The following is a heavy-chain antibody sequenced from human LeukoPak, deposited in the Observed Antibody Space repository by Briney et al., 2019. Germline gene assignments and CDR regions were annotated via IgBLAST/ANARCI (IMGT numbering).Heavy chain of an antibody. CDR1: GDSLSSGGYY. D-gene: IGHD3-22*01. Sequence: PSETLSLTCTVSGDSLSSGGYYWSWIRQPPGKGLEWIGYIYHSGSTYYNPSLKSRVTISVDRSKNQFSLKLSSVTAADTAVYYCARENYYDSSGYYEGGARLRSWFDPWGQGTLVTVSS. J-gene: IGHJ5*02. CDR3: ARENYYDSSGYYEGGARLRSWFDP. V-gene: IGHV4-30-2*01. CDR2: IYHSGST.